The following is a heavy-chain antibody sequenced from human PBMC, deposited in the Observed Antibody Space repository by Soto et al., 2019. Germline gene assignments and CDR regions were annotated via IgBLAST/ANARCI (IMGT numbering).Heavy chain of an antibody. J-gene: IGHJ6*02. V-gene: IGHV1-69*06. Sequence: SVKVSCKASGGTFDRHTINWVRQAPGQGLGWMGGIIPIFSTPKYAQKFQGRVMLTADKSTSTAYMELSSLRYEDTAVYYCARGGLQAQGVQYNHYAMDVWGQGTTVTVSS. CDR2: IIPIFSTP. CDR1: GGTFDRHT. CDR3: ARGGLQAQGVQYNHYAMDV. D-gene: IGHD4-4*01.